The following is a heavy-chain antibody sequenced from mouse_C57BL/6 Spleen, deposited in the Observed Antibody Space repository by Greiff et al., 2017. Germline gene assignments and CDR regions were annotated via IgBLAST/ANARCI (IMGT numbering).Heavy chain of an antibody. J-gene: IGHJ3*01. Sequence: QVQLQQSGAELVKPGASVKLSCKASGYAFSSYWMHWVKQRPGKGLEWIGQIYPGDGDTNYNVKFKGKATLTADKSSSTAYMQLSSLTSEDSAVYYCARDYYGGSDYAYWGQGTPVTVSA. CDR3: ARDYYGGSDYAY. D-gene: IGHD1-1*01. CDR1: GYAFSSYW. CDR2: IYPGDGDT. V-gene: IGHV1-80*01.